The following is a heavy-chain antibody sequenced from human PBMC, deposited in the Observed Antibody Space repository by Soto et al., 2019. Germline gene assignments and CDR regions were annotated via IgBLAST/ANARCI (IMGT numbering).Heavy chain of an antibody. CDR2: FDPEDGET. CDR1: GYTLTELS. CDR3: ATREAQYYDFWSGYYTPRGMDV. V-gene: IGHV1-24*01. Sequence: QVQLVQSGAEVKKPGASVKVSCKVSGYTLTELSMHWVRQAPGKGLEWMGGFDPEDGETIYAEKFQGSVTMTEHTSTDTAYMEMRSLRSEATDVYYCATREAQYYDFWSGYYTPRGMDVWGQGATVTVSS. D-gene: IGHD3-3*01. J-gene: IGHJ6*01.